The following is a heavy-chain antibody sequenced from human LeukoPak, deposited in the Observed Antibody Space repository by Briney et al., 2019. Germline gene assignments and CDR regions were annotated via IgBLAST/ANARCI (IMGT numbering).Heavy chain of an antibody. Sequence: GGSLRLSCAASGFTFDDYAMHWVRQAPGKGLEWVSGISWNSGSIGYADSVKGRFTISRDNSKNTLYLQMNSLRAEDTAVYYCARDPGGWGQGTLVTVSS. D-gene: IGHD1-26*01. V-gene: IGHV3-9*01. CDR2: ISWNSGSI. CDR1: GFTFDDYA. CDR3: ARDPGG. J-gene: IGHJ4*02.